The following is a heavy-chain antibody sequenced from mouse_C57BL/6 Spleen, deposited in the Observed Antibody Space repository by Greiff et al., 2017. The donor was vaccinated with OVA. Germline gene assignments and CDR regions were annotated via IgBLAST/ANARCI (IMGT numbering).Heavy chain of an antibody. CDR2: IHPNSGST. CDR3: ARDWEEDYYFDY. D-gene: IGHD4-1*01. CDR1: GYTFTSYW. Sequence: QVQLQQPGAELVKPGASVKLSCKASGYTFTSYWMHWVKQRPGQGLEWIGMIHPNSGSTNYNEKFKSKATLTVDKSSSTAYMQLSSLTSEDSAVYYCARDWEEDYYFDYWGQGTTLTVSS. V-gene: IGHV1-64*01. J-gene: IGHJ2*01.